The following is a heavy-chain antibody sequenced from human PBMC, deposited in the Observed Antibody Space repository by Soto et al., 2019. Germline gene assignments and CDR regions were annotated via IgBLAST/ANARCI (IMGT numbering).Heavy chain of an antibody. V-gene: IGHV4-61*08. J-gene: IGHJ4*02. CDR2: IYYSGST. CDR3: ARVQAYYYDSSGYPQPHYFDY. Sequence: ATLSLTCTVSGGSVSGGDYYWSWIRQPPGKGLEWIGNIYYSGSTYYNPSLKSRVTISVDTSKNQFSLKLSSVTAADTAVYYCARVQAYYYDSSGYPQPHYFDYWGQGTLVTVSS. CDR1: GGSVSGGDYY. D-gene: IGHD3-22*01.